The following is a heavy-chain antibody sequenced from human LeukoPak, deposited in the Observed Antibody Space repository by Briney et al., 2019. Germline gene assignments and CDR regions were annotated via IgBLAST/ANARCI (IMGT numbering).Heavy chain of an antibody. CDR1: DGSFSGYY. CDR3: ATSGGVGPSNWFDP. Sequence: PSETLSLTCAVYDGSFSGYYWSWIRQPPGKGLEWIGEINHSGSTNYNPSLKSRVTISVDTSKNQFSLKLSSVTAADTAVYCCATSGGVGPSNWFDPWGQGTLVTVSS. V-gene: IGHV4-34*01. J-gene: IGHJ5*02. CDR2: INHSGST. D-gene: IGHD1-26*01.